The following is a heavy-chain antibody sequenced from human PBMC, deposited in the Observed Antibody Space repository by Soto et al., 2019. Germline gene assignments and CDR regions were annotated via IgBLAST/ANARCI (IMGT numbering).Heavy chain of an antibody. D-gene: IGHD3-10*01. Sequence: GGSLRLSCAASGFTFDDYAMHWVRQAPGKGLEWVSLISGDGGSTYYAVSVKGRFTISRDNSKNSLYLQMNSLRTEDTALYYCAKVYYYCSGSLDAFDIWGKGTMVTVSS. J-gene: IGHJ3*02. CDR1: GFTFDDYA. CDR3: AKVYYYCSGSLDAFDI. V-gene: IGHV3-43*02. CDR2: ISGDGGST.